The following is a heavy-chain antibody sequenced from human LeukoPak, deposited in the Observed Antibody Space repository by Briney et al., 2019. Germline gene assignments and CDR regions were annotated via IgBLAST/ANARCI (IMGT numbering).Heavy chain of an antibody. J-gene: IGHJ4*02. CDR2: ISSSGSTI. CDR3: ARLGNYVWGSYRDYYFDY. Sequence: GGSLRLFCAASGFTFSSYEMSWVRQAPGKGLEWVSYISSSGSTIYYADSVKGRFTISRDNAKNSLYLQMNSLRAEDTAVYYCARLGNYVWGSYRDYYFDYWGQGTLVTVSS. CDR1: GFTFSSYE. D-gene: IGHD3-16*02. V-gene: IGHV3-48*03.